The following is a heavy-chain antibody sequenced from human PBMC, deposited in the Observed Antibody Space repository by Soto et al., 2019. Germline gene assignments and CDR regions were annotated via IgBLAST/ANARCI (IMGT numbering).Heavy chain of an antibody. D-gene: IGHD6-13*01. Sequence: QVQLVQSGAEVMKPGASVKVSCKASGYTFTSYDINWVRQATGQGLEWMGWMNPNSGNTGYAQKFQGRVTMTRNTSIGTAYMELSSLRSEDTAVYYCARRGYSSSWYYYYYYGMDVWGQGTTVTVSS. CDR1: GYTFTSYD. CDR3: ARRGYSSSWYYYYYYGMDV. J-gene: IGHJ6*02. V-gene: IGHV1-8*01. CDR2: MNPNSGNT.